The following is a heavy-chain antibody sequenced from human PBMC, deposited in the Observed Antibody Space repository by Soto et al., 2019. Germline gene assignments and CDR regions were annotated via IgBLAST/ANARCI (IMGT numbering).Heavy chain of an antibody. Sequence: EVQLLESGGKLVQPGGSLTLSCAASGFTFSTYAMAWVRQAPGKGLAWVSGVSASGLNTDYADPVKGRFYISRDNSKNTVSLHMNSLRAEDTALYYGAKDRPRRTSGYGFDYWGQGTPVTVSS. D-gene: IGHD5-18*01. V-gene: IGHV3-23*01. J-gene: IGHJ4*02. CDR3: AKDRPRRTSGYGFDY. CDR1: GFTFSTYA. CDR2: VSASGLNT.